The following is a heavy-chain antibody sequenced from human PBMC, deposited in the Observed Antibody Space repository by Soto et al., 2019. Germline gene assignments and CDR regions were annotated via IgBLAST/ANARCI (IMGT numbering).Heavy chain of an antibody. CDR2: INHSGST. D-gene: IGHD3-10*01. CDR3: ARSASSGSVYYYYYYMDV. J-gene: IGHJ6*03. Sequence: QVQLQQWGAGLLKPSETLSLTCAVYGGSFSGYYWSWIRQPPGKGLEWIGEINHSGSTNYNLSLKSRVTISVDTSKNQFSLKLSSVTAADTAVYYCARSASSGSVYYYYYYMDVWGKGTTVTVSS. CDR1: GGSFSGYY. V-gene: IGHV4-34*01.